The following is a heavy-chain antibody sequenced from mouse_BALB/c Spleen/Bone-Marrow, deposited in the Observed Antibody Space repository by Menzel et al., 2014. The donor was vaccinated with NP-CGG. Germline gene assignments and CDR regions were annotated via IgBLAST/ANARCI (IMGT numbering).Heavy chain of an antibody. Sequence: EVKLVESGAELVKPGASVKLSCTASGFNIKDYYMHWVKQRPEQGLEWIGWIDPENGNTIYDPKFQGKASITADTSSNTAYLQLSSLTSEDTAVYYCASYYGSSYDYFDYWGQGTTLTVSS. D-gene: IGHD1-1*01. J-gene: IGHJ2*01. CDR2: IDPENGNT. CDR3: ASYYGSSYDYFDY. CDR1: GFNIKDYY. V-gene: IGHV14-1*02.